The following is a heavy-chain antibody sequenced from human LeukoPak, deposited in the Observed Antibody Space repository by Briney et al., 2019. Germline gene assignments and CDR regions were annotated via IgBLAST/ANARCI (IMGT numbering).Heavy chain of an antibody. CDR1: GGSTSIYY. Sequence: PETLSLTCTVSGGSTSIYYWNWIRQPPGKGLEWIGYVSYTGSTNYNPSLKSRVSISLDTSKNQFSLKLSSVTAADTAVYYCARLPEFGSGWYFDYWGQGTLVTVSS. V-gene: IGHV4-59*08. CDR3: ARLPEFGSGWYFDY. J-gene: IGHJ4*02. D-gene: IGHD6-19*01. CDR2: VSYTGST.